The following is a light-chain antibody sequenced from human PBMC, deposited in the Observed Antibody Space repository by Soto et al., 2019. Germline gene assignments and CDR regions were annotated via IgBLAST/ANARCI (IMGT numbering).Light chain of an antibody. V-gene: IGKV1-33*01. Sequence: IQMTQSPSSLSASVGDRVTITCQASQDITNYLIWYQQKPGKAPKLLIYDASSLGTGVSSRFSGSGSGTHFTLTISSLQTEDIETYYWQQFDSVPCTFGQGTKLEIK. CDR3: QQFDSVPCT. J-gene: IGKJ2*02. CDR1: QDITNY. CDR2: DAS.